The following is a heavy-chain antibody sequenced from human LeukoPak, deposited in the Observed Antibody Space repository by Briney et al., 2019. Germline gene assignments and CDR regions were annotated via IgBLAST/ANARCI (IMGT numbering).Heavy chain of an antibody. CDR3: AKGTAAAGTSPFDY. J-gene: IGHJ4*02. D-gene: IGHD6-13*01. Sequence: GGSLRLSCAASGFTFSSYSMNWVRQAPGKGLEWVSAISGSGGSTYYADSVKGRFTISRDNSKNTLYLQMNSLRAEDTAVYYCAKGTAAAGTSPFDYWGQGTLVTVSS. V-gene: IGHV3-23*01. CDR1: GFTFSSYS. CDR2: ISGSGGST.